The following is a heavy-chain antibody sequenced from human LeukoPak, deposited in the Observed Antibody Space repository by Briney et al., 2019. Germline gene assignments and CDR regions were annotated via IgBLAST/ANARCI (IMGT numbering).Heavy chain of an antibody. D-gene: IGHD2-15*01. V-gene: IGHV3-23*01. Sequence: PGGSLRLSCAASGFTFSSYAMSWVRQAPGKGLEWVSAISGSGGSTYYADSVKGRFTISRDNSKNTLYLQMNSLRAEDTAVYYCARAPCSGGSCGIDYWGQGTLVTVSS. J-gene: IGHJ4*02. CDR1: GFTFSSYA. CDR2: ISGSGGST. CDR3: ARAPCSGGSCGIDY.